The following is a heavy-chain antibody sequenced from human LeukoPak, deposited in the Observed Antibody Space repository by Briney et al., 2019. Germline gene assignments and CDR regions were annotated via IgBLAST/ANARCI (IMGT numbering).Heavy chain of an antibody. CDR3: ARDGTIFGVVIGNWFDP. CDR1: GGTFSSYA. Sequence: SVKVSCKASGGTFSSYAISWVRQAPGQGLEWMGGIIPIFGTANYAQKFQGRVTITADESTSTAYMKLRSLRSDDTAVYYCARDGTIFGVVIGNWFDPWGQGTLVTVSS. J-gene: IGHJ5*02. V-gene: IGHV1-69*13. CDR2: IIPIFGTA. D-gene: IGHD3-3*01.